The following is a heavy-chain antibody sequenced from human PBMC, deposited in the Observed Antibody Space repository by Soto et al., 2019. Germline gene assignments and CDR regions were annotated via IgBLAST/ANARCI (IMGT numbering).Heavy chain of an antibody. CDR3: GRGGTGTIDY. CDR2: ISPSGDST. Sequence: GASVKVSCKASRYTFTSYYMHWVRQAPGQGLEWMGIISPSGDSTTYAQKFQGRVTMSSYTSTSTVYMELSSLRSEDTAVDYCGRGGTGTIDYWGQGTLVTVSS. V-gene: IGHV1-46*01. CDR1: RYTFTSYY. J-gene: IGHJ4*02. D-gene: IGHD1-1*01.